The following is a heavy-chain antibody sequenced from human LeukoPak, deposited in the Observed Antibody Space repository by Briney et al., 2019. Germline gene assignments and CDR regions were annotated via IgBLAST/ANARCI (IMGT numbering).Heavy chain of an antibody. D-gene: IGHD2-21*01. CDR3: ARAPVTSCRGAYCYPFDY. V-gene: IGHV3-23*01. Sequence: GGSLRLSCAAFGFPLSSYAMSWVRQAPGKGLEWVSATSSGDAGTYHADSVRGRFTISRDNSKNTLYLQMNSLRVEDAAVYYCARAPVTSCRGAYCYPFDYWGQGTLVTVSS. CDR1: GFPLSSYA. CDR2: TSSGDAGT. J-gene: IGHJ4*02.